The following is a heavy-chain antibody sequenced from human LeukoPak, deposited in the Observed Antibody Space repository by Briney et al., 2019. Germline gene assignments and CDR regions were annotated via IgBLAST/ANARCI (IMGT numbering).Heavy chain of an antibody. V-gene: IGHV4-4*02. Sequence: SGTLSLICAVSGGSISSSNWWSWVRQPPGKGLEWIGEIYHSGSTNYNPSLKSRVTISVDKSKNQFSLKLSSVTAADTAVYYCARDWAVPAAGLDYWGQGTLVTVSS. D-gene: IGHD2-2*01. CDR1: GGSISSSNW. CDR3: ARDWAVPAAGLDY. J-gene: IGHJ4*02. CDR2: IYHSGST.